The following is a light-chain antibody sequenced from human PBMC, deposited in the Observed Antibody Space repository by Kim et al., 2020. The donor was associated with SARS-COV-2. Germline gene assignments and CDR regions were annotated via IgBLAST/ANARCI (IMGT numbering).Light chain of an antibody. CDR3: SSYAGSNNLV. J-gene: IGLJ2*01. Sequence: QSALTQPRSASGSPGQSVTISCTGTSSDVGGYNYVSWYQQHPGKAPKLMIFDVNKRPSGVPDRFSGSKSGNTASLTVSGLQAEDEADYYCSSYAGSNNLVFGGGTQLTVL. CDR2: DVN. CDR1: SSDVGGYNY. V-gene: IGLV2-8*01.